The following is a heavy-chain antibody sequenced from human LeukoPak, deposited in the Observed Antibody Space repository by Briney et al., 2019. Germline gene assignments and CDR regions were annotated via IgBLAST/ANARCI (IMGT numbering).Heavy chain of an antibody. V-gene: IGHV3-30*03. J-gene: IGHJ4*02. CDR2: ISYDGSNK. CDR3: AREVGSGSSRYFDY. CDR1: GFTFSSYG. D-gene: IGHD3-10*01. Sequence: GGSLRLSCAASGFTFSSYGMHWVRQAPGKGLEWGAVISYDGSNKYYADSVKGRFTISRDNSKNTLYLQMNSLRAEDTAVYYCAREVGSGSSRYFDYWGQGTLVTVSS.